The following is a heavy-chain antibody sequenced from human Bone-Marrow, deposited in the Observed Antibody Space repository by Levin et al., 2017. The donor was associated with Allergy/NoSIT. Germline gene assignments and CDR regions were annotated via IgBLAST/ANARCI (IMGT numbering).Heavy chain of an antibody. D-gene: IGHD5-12*01. CDR1: GYTFTSYG. V-gene: IGHV1-18*01. J-gene: IGHJ4*02. CDR3: ARDQGYSGYDSFDY. Sequence: GESLKISCKASGYTFTSYGISWVRQAPGQGLEWMGWISAYNGNTNYAQKLQGRVTMTTDTSTSTAYMELRSLRSDDTAVYYCARDQGYSGYDSFDYWGQGTLVTVSS. CDR2: ISAYNGNT.